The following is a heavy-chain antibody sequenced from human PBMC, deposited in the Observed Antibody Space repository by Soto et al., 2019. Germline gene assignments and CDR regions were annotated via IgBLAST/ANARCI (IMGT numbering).Heavy chain of an antibody. V-gene: IGHV4-39*07. D-gene: IGHD5-12*01. Sequence: SETLSLTCTVSGDSISTSSFYWTWIRQPPGKGLEWIGSIYYSGSTYYNPSLKSRVTISVDTSKNQFSLKLSSVTAADTAVYYCARVVDIVATPLCFDYWGQGTLVTVSS. CDR3: ARVVDIVATPLCFDY. CDR1: GDSISTSSFY. J-gene: IGHJ4*02. CDR2: IYYSGST.